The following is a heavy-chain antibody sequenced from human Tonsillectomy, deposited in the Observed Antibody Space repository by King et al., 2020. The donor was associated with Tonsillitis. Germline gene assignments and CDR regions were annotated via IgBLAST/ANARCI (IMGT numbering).Heavy chain of an antibody. CDR3: AKDGNYYYDSSGYKTY. Sequence: VQLVESGGGVVQPGGSLRLSCAASGFTFSSYGMHWVRQAPGKGLEWVAFIRYDGSNKYYADSLKGRFTISRDNSKNTLYLQMNSLRAEDTAVYYCAKDGNYYYDSSGYKTYWGQGTLVTVSS. J-gene: IGHJ4*02. V-gene: IGHV3-30*02. CDR2: IRYDGSNK. D-gene: IGHD3-22*01. CDR1: GFTFSSYG.